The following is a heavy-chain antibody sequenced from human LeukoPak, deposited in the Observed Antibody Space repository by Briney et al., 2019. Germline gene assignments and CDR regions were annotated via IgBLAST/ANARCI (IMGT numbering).Heavy chain of an antibody. D-gene: IGHD6-13*01. Sequence: GGSLRLSCTASGFTFSSYAMSWVRQAPGKGLEWVSAISGSGGSTYYADSVKGRFTISRDNSKNTLYLQMNSLRAEDTAVYYCAKDGRYSSSWYDYWGQGTLVTVSS. V-gene: IGHV3-23*01. J-gene: IGHJ4*02. CDR2: ISGSGGST. CDR1: GFTFSSYA. CDR3: AKDGRYSSSWYDY.